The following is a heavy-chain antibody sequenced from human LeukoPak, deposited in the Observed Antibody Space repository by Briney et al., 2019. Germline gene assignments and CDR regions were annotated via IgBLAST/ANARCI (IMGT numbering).Heavy chain of an antibody. V-gene: IGHV3-43*01. J-gene: IGHJ4*02. CDR3: AKDSHGRAVAGHFDY. CDR2: ISWDGGST. CDR1: GFTFDDYT. D-gene: IGHD6-19*01. Sequence: GGSLRLSCAASGFTFDDYTMHWVRQAPGKGLEWVSLISWDGGSTYYADSVKGRFTISRDNSKNSLYLQMNSLRTEDTALYYCAKDSHGRAVAGHFDYWGQGTLVTVSS.